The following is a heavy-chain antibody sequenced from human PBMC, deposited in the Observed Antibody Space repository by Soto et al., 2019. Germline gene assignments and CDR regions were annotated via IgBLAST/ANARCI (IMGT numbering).Heavy chain of an antibody. Sequence: EMLLLESGGGLVQPGESLTLSCTASGFTFSYYAMSWVRQAPGKGPEWVSGISGSGGSTDYADSVKGRFTISRDNSKNTLFRQMNSLRADDTAVYYCAKDGHYCSGRLFNWFDPWGQGTLVTVSS. D-gene: IGHD3-10*01. CDR1: GFTFSYYA. CDR2: ISGSGGST. J-gene: IGHJ5*02. CDR3: AKDGHYCSGRLFNWFDP. V-gene: IGHV3-23*01.